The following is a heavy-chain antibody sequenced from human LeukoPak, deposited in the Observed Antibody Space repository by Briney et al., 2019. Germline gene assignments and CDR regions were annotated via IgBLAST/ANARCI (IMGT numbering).Heavy chain of an antibody. D-gene: IGHD3-10*01. CDR2: IIPILGIA. J-gene: IGHJ4*02. Sequence: SVKVSCKASGGTFSSYAISWVRQAPGQGLEWMGRIIPILGIANYARKFQGRGTITADKSTSTAYMELSSLRSEDTAVYYCARDRYYGSGSFPEDYWGQGTLVTVSS. CDR1: GGTFSSYA. V-gene: IGHV1-69*04. CDR3: ARDRYYGSGSFPEDY.